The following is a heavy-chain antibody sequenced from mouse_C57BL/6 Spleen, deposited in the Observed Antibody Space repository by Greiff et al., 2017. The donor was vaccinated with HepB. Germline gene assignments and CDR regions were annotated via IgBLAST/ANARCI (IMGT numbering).Heavy chain of an antibody. D-gene: IGHD1-1*01. CDR1: GYTFTSYW. CDR2: IGPNSGGT. CDR3: ARSGITTGWYFDV. Sequence: QVQLQQPGAELVKPGASVKLSCKASGYTFTSYWMHWVKQRPGRGLEWIGRIGPNSGGTKYNEKFKSKATLTVDKPSSTAYMQLSSLTSEDSAVYYCARSGITTGWYFDVWGTGTTVTVSS. V-gene: IGHV1-72*01. J-gene: IGHJ1*03.